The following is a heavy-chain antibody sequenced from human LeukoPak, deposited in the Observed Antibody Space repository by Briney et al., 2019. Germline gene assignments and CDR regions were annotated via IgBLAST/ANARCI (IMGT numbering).Heavy chain of an antibody. Sequence: PGGSLRLSCAASGFTFSSYWMSWVRQAPGKGLEWVANIKQDGSEKYYVDSVKGRFTISRDNAKNSLYLQMNSLRAEDTAVYYCARGYCSGGSCYREYFQYWGQGTLVTVSS. D-gene: IGHD2-15*01. CDR1: GFTFSSYW. V-gene: IGHV3-7*01. J-gene: IGHJ1*01. CDR3: ARGYCSGGSCYREYFQY. CDR2: IKQDGSEK.